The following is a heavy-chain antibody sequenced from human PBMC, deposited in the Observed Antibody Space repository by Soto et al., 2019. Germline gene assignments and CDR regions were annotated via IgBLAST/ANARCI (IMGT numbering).Heavy chain of an antibody. CDR3: ARGNWNYYYGFDV. J-gene: IGHJ6*02. CDR2: IYRGGNT. CDR1: GLTVSSNY. D-gene: IGHD1-20*01. Sequence: PGWSLRLSCAASGLTVSSNYMAWVRQAPGKGLEWVSVIYRGGNTYHADSVQGRFSISRDNSKNTVDLQMNSLRTKDTDVYYCARGNWNYYYGFDVWGQGTTVTVSS. V-gene: IGHV3-53*01.